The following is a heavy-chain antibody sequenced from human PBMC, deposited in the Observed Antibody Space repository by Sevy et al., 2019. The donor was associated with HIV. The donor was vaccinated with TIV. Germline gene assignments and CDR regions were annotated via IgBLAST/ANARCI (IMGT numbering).Heavy chain of an antibody. D-gene: IGHD6-13*01. CDR2: IYTSGST. V-gene: IGHV4-4*07. Sequence: SETLSLTCTVSGGSISSYYWSWIRQPAGKGLEWIGRIYTSGSTNYNPSLKSRVTMSVDTSKNQFSLKLSSVTAADTAVYYCARTLYSSSWFDAFDIWGQGTMVTVSS. CDR3: ARTLYSSSWFDAFDI. CDR1: GGSISSYY. J-gene: IGHJ3*02.